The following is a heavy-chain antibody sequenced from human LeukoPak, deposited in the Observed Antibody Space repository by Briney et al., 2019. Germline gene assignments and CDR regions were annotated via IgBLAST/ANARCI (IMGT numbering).Heavy chain of an antibody. CDR3: ARAKHITVIAVAGFDY. CDR2: IIPIFGTA. J-gene: IGHJ4*02. V-gene: IGHV1-69*13. Sequence: GASVKVSCKASGYTFPSYFMHWVRQAPGQGLEWMGGIIPIFGTANYAQKFQGRVTITADESTSTAYMELSSLRSEDTAVYYCARAKHITVIAVAGFDYWGQGTLVTVSS. CDR1: GYTFPSYF. D-gene: IGHD6-19*01.